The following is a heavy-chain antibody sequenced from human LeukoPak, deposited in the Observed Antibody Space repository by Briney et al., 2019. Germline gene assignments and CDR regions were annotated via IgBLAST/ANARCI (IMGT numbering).Heavy chain of an antibody. Sequence: PSETLSLTCTGSGGSISSYYWSWIRQPPGKGLEWVGDIYYSGSSNYNPSLKSRVTISVDTSKNQFSLKLSSVTAADTAVYYCARGKFDDFWSGYYKEVWMGVWGQGTTVTVSS. CDR1: GGSISSYY. V-gene: IGHV4-59*01. CDR2: IYYSGSS. CDR3: ARGKFDDFWSGYYKEVWMGV. J-gene: IGHJ6*02. D-gene: IGHD3-3*01.